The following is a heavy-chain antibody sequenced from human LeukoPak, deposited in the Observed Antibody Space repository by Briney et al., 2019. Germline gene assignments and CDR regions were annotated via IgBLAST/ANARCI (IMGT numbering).Heavy chain of an antibody. Sequence: SETLSLTCTVSGGSISSYYWSWIRQPAGKGLEWIGRIYTSGSTNYNPSLKSRVTMSVDTSKNQFSLKLSSVTAADTAVYYCARGTSSLRYYYYYMDVWGKGTTVTVSS. CDR1: GGSISSYY. CDR3: ARGTSSLRYYYYYMDV. J-gene: IGHJ6*03. V-gene: IGHV4-4*07. D-gene: IGHD2-2*01. CDR2: IYTSGST.